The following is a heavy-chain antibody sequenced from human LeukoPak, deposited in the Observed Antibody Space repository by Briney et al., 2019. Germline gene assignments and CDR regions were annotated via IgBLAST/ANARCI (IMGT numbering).Heavy chain of an antibody. D-gene: IGHD3-22*01. CDR1: GCTFSRYA. CDR2: IIPIFGTA. Sequence: GASVKVSCKASGCTFSRYAISWVRQARGQGLEWMGGIIPIFGTANYAQKFQGRVTITADESTSTAYMELSSLRSEDTAVYYCFDSSGYYYDYWGQGTLVTVSS. CDR3: FDSSGYYYDY. J-gene: IGHJ4*02. V-gene: IGHV1-69*13.